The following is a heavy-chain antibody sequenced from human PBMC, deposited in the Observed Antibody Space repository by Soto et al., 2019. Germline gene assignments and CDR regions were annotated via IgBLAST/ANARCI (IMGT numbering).Heavy chain of an antibody. CDR2: IYPGDSDT. V-gene: IGHV5-51*01. D-gene: IGHD5-12*01. CDR3: ARQKLWMATINNDAFDI. J-gene: IGHJ3*02. CDR1: GYSFSNYW. Sequence: GESLKISCKASGYSFSNYWIACVRQMPGQGLEWMGIIYPGDSDTTYNPSVQGHVTISVDKSISTAYLQWASLEASDTAMYYCARQKLWMATINNDAFDIWGQGTMVTVSS.